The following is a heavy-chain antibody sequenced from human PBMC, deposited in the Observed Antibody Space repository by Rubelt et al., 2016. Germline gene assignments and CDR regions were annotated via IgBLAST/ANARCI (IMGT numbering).Heavy chain of an antibody. Sequence: QVQLVQSGAEVRKPGASVKVSCKASGYTFTDYYMHWVRQAPGQGLEWVGRIDPNSGGTNYAQKFQSRVNMTRERSSHTTYMWVRRLRLCDTGVYYCAGGDGYTFGYWGQGTLVTVSS. CDR2: IDPNSGGT. D-gene: IGHD5-24*01. J-gene: IGHJ4*02. V-gene: IGHV1-2*05. CDR1: GYTFTDYY. CDR3: AGGDGYTFGY.